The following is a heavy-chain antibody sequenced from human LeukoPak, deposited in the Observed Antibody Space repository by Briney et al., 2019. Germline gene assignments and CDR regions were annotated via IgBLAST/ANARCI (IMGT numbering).Heavy chain of an antibody. J-gene: IGHJ1*01. V-gene: IGHV3-21*01. D-gene: IGHD3-16*02. Sequence: GGSLRLSCAASGFTFSSYSMNWVRQAPGKGLEWVSSISSSSSYIYYADSVKGRFTISRDNAKNSLYLQMNSLRAEDTAVYYCARDLGYDYVWGSYRYQYFQHWGQGTLVTVSS. CDR1: GFTFSSYS. CDR2: ISSSSSYI. CDR3: ARDLGYDYVWGSYRYQYFQH.